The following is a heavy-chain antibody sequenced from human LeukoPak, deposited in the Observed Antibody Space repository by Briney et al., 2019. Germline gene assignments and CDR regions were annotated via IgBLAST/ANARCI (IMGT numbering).Heavy chain of an antibody. D-gene: IGHD4-17*01. CDR2: ISGSGGST. CDR3: AKDYGDLKEDF. CDR1: GLTFSRHA. V-gene: IGHV3-23*01. Sequence: GGSLRLSCAASGLTFSRHAMSWVRQAPGKGLEWVSSISGSGGSTYYADSVKGRFTISRDNAKNTLYLQMNSLRAEDTAVYYCAKDYGDLKEDFWGQGTLVTVSS. J-gene: IGHJ4*02.